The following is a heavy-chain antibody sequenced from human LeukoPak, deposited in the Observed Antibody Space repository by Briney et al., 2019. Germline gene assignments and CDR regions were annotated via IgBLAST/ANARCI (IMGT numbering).Heavy chain of an antibody. V-gene: IGHV4-39*07. Sequence: SETLSLTCTVSGGSISSSSYYWGWIRQPPGKGLEWIGSFYYSGSTYYNPSLKSRVTISVDTSKNQFSLKVSSVTAADTAVYYCAREGFSPVGFDYWGQGTLVTVSS. CDR1: GGSISSSSYY. D-gene: IGHD3-16*01. J-gene: IGHJ4*02. CDR3: AREGFSPVGFDY. CDR2: FYYSGST.